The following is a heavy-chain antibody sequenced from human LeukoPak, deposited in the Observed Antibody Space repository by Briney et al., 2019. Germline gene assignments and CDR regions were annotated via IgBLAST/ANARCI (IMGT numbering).Heavy chain of an antibody. CDR3: ARGEVVPAATTHYYYYGMDV. J-gene: IGHJ6*02. CDR2: INHSGST. V-gene: IGHV4-34*01. CDR1: GGSFSGYY. Sequence: PSETLSLTCAVYGGSFSGYYWSWIRQPPGKGLEWIGDINHSGSTNYNPSLKSRVTISVDTSKNQFSLKLSSVTAADTAVYYCARGEVVPAATTHYYYYGMDVWGQGTTVTVSS. D-gene: IGHD2-2*01.